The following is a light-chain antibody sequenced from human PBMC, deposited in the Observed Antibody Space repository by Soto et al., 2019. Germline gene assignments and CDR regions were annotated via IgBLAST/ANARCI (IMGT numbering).Light chain of an antibody. CDR3: QQANSFPIT. J-gene: IGKJ5*01. Sequence: DIQLTQSLFSVSASVGERVTLTCRASQGITNRLAWYQQKPGKAPKLLIYEASSLQSGVPSRISGSGSGTDFTLTISSLQPEDFATYYCQQANSFPITFGQGTRLEIK. CDR2: EAS. V-gene: IGKV1D-12*01. CDR1: QGITNR.